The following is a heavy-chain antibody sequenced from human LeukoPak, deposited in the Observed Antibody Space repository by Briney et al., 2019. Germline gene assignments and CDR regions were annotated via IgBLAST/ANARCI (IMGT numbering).Heavy chain of an antibody. CDR3: AKAGYSSGWRNFDY. J-gene: IGHJ4*02. V-gene: IGHV3-30*18. Sequence: GRSLRLSCAASGFTFSSYGMHWVRQAPGKGLEWVAVISYDGSNKFYADSVKGRFTISRDNSKNTLYLQMNSLRAEDTAVYYCAKAGYSSGWRNFDYWGQGTQVTVSS. CDR2: ISYDGSNK. CDR1: GFTFSSYG. D-gene: IGHD6-19*01.